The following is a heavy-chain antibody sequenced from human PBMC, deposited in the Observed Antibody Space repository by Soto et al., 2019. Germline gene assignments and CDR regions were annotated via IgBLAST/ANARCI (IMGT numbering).Heavy chain of an antibody. J-gene: IGHJ6*02. D-gene: IGHD2-21*02. CDR3: ARVCGGDCHYGMDV. V-gene: IGHV4-31*03. CDR1: GGSISSGGYY. CDR2: IYYSGST. Sequence: PSETLSLTCTVSGGSISSGGYYWSWIRQHPGKGLEWIGYIYYSGSTYYNPSLKRRVTISVDTSKNQFSLKLSSVTAADSVVYYCARVCGGDCHYGMDVWGQGTTVTVSS.